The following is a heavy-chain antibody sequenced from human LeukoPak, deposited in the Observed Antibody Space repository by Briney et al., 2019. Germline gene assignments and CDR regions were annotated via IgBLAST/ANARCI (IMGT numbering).Heavy chain of an antibody. CDR2: IYPGDSDT. J-gene: IGHJ4*02. D-gene: IGHD3-10*01. Sequence: GESLKISCKGCGYSFTSYWIGCVRQMPGKGLEWMGIIYPGDSDTRYSPSFQGQVTISADKSVSIAYLQWSSLKASDTAMYYCARLGYYYGSGNYFDYWGQGTLVTVSS. CDR3: ARLGYYYGSGNYFDY. V-gene: IGHV5-51*01. CDR1: GYSFTSYW.